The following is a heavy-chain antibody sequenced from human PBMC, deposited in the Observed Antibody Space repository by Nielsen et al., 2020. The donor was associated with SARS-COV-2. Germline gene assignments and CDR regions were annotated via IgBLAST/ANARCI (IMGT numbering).Heavy chain of an antibody. Sequence: GSLRPSCTVSGGSIRSHYWSWIRKSPGKALEWIGYFYYSGSTDYNPPLKSRVSISKDTSKNQFSLKLNSVTAADTAVYYCARGGYSYLYFDDWGQGTQVIVSS. CDR2: FYYSGST. D-gene: IGHD5-18*01. CDR1: GGSIRSHY. CDR3: ARGGYSYLYFDD. V-gene: IGHV4-59*11. J-gene: IGHJ4*02.